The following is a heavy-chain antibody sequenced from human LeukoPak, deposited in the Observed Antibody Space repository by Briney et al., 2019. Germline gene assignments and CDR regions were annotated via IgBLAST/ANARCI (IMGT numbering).Heavy chain of an antibody. D-gene: IGHD2-2*01. CDR1: GYNFGIFG. CDR2: ISANNGNT. J-gene: IGHJ5*02. V-gene: IGHV1-18*01. CDR3: ARVGVVVPSAWFDP. Sequence: ASVKVSCKAFGYNFGIFGISWVRQAPGQGPEWMGWISANNGNTKYAQSLQGRVTMTTDTSTSTAYMELRSLRSDDTAVYYCARVGVVVPSAWFDPWGQGTLVTVSS.